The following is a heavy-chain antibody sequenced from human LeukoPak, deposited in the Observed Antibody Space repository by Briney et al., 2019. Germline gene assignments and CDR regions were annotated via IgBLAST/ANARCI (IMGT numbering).Heavy chain of an antibody. Sequence: GRSLRLSCAASGFTFRHYAMHCVRQAPGKGLEWVELISNDGSNEYYADSVKGRFTISRDSSKNTLDLQMNSLRAEDTAVYYCAKDGFCSTTSCYPNHFDSWGQGTLVTVSS. J-gene: IGHJ4*02. V-gene: IGHV3-30*18. CDR1: GFTFRHYA. CDR3: AKDGFCSTTSCYPNHFDS. D-gene: IGHD2-2*01. CDR2: ISNDGSNE.